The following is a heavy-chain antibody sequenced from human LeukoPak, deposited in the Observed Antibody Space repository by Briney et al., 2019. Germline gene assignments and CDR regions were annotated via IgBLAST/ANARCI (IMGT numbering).Heavy chain of an antibody. Sequence: GGSLRLSCAASGFTFSNYWMTWVRQAPGKGLEWVANIKQDGSEKYCVDSVKGRFTISRDNAKNSLYLQVSSLRVEDTALYYCATGGNTFGYWGQGTLVTVSS. J-gene: IGHJ4*02. D-gene: IGHD1-14*01. CDR3: ATGGNTFGY. CDR1: GFTFSNYW. CDR2: IKQDGSEK. V-gene: IGHV3-7*03.